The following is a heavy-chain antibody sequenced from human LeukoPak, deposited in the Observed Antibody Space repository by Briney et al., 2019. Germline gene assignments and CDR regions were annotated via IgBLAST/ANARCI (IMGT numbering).Heavy chain of an antibody. CDR1: GFTFTKFS. V-gene: IGHV3-23*01. CDR3: AKDRPCTTCSPSDY. Sequence: GGSMRLSCAASGFTFTKFSMSWVRQAPGKGLEWVSSIGSSGSSTYYADSVKGRFTISRDNSKNTLSLQMNSLRADDTAVYYCAKDRPCTTCSPSDYWGQGTLVTVSS. CDR2: IGSSGSST. J-gene: IGHJ4*02. D-gene: IGHD2-2*01.